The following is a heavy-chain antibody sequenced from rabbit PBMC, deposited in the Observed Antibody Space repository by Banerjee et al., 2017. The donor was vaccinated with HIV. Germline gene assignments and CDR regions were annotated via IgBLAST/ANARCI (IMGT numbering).Heavy chain of an antibody. CDR3: AGAYGGYGGIVGNL. J-gene: IGHJ4*01. V-gene: IGHV1S45*01. CDR2: VDAGSSGST. Sequence: QEQLEESGGDLVKPEGSLTLTCTASGFSFSRNYWICWVRQAPGKGLEWIACVDAGSSGSTYYASWAKGRFTISRTSSTTVTLQMTSLTAADTATYFCAGAYGGYGGIVGNLWGPGTLVTVS. D-gene: IGHD4-2*01. CDR1: GFSFSRNYW.